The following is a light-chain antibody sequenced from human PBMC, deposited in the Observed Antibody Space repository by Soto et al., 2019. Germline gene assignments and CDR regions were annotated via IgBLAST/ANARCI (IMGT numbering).Light chain of an antibody. V-gene: IGKV3-15*01. J-gene: IGKJ1*01. Sequence: EIVITHSPVTLSLSPGERATLSCRASESVSSNLAWYQQNPGQAPRLLIYDASTRATGIPARFSGSGSGTEFTLTISSLQSEDFAVYYCQQYNNWPPGRTFGQGTKVEIK. CDR2: DAS. CDR1: ESVSSN. CDR3: QQYNNWPPGRT.